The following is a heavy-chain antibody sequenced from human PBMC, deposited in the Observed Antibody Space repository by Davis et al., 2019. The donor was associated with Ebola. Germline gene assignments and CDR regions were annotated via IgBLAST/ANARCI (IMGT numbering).Heavy chain of an antibody. D-gene: IGHD1-14*01. CDR2: ISWDGGST. CDR3: AKGGIGQGGFHYYGMDV. Sequence: PGGSLRLSCAASGFTFDDYTMHWVRQAPGKGLEWVSLISWDGGSTYYADSVKGRFTISRDNSKNSLYLQMNSLRTEDTALYYCAKGGIGQGGFHYYGMDVWGKGTTVTVSS. J-gene: IGHJ6*04. CDR1: GFTFDDYT. V-gene: IGHV3-43*01.